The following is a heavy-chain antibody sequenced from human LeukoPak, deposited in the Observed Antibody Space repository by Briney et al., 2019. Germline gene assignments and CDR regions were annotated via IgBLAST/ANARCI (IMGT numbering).Heavy chain of an antibody. J-gene: IGHJ4*02. CDR3: ARDGSGRVPEMSAPDY. CDR1: GFTFSSYS. V-gene: IGHV3-48*01. D-gene: IGHD3-10*01. Sequence: PPGGSLRLSCAASGFTFSSYSMNWVRQAPGKGLEWVSYIRSSSRTIYYADSVKGRFTISRDNAKNSLFLQMNSLRAEDTAVYYCARDGSGRVPEMSAPDYWGQGTLVTVSS. CDR2: IRSSSRTI.